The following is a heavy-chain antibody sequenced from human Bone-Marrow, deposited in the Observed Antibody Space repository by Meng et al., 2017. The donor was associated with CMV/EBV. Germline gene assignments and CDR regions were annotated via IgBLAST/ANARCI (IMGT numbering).Heavy chain of an antibody. CDR3: TTDLWVNFDH. CDR2: IKSKTDGGTT. CDR1: GFTFNNYE. V-gene: IGHV3-15*01. J-gene: IGHJ4*02. Sequence: GGSLRLSCVLSGFTFNNYEMNWVRQAPGKGLEWVGRIKSKTDGGTTDYAAPVKGRFTISRDDSKNTLYLQMNSLKTEDTAVYYCTTDLWVNFDHWGQGTLVTVSS. D-gene: IGHD2-21*01.